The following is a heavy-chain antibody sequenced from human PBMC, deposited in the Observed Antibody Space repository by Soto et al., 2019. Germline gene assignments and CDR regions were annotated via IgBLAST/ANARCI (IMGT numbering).Heavy chain of an antibody. J-gene: IGHJ6*02. CDR2: ISSSGSTI. CDR1: GFTFSDYY. CDR3: ARVGSYYYDSSGSRREEALDV. V-gene: IGHV3-11*01. D-gene: IGHD3-22*01. Sequence: GGSLRLSCAASGFTFSDYYMSWIRQAPGKGLEWVSYISSSGSTIYYADSVKGRFTISRDNAKNSLYLQMNSLRAEDTAVYYCARVGSYYYDSSGSRREEALDVWGQGTTVTVSS.